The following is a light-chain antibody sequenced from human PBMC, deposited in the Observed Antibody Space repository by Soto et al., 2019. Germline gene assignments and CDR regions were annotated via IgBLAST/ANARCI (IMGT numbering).Light chain of an antibody. CDR3: QQTMTFPLT. V-gene: IGKV1-12*01. CDR2: AAS. CDR1: QGISSY. Sequence: DIQMTQSPSSVSASVGDRVTITCRASQGISSYLAWYQQKPGRAPKLLISAASSSQSGVPSRFSGSGSGTDFTLTISSLQPEDFATYYCQQTMTFPLTFGGGTKVEI. J-gene: IGKJ4*01.